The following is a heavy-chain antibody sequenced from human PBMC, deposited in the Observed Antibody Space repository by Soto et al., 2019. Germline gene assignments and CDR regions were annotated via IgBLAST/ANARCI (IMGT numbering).Heavy chain of an antibody. CDR2: ISPHNFNT. D-gene: IGHD3-9*01. CDR1: GYTFTHFY. Sequence: QVHLEQSGAEAKKPGDSVKVSCKASGYTFTHFYITWVRQAPGQGLEWMGAISPHNFNTNFAQKFQGRVTLTTDTSTNTASMELRSLTSDDTAVYYCARDEGGYDILTGYYKAHHFDYRGQGVLVTVSS. V-gene: IGHV1-18*01. CDR3: ARDEGGYDILTGYYKAHHFDY. J-gene: IGHJ4*02.